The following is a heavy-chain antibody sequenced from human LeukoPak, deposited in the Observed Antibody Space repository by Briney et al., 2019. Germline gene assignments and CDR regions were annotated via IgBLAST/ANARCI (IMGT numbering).Heavy chain of an antibody. V-gene: IGHV3-23*01. D-gene: IGHD3-22*01. CDR1: GFTFSSYA. CDR3: TTESYDSSGYYVDY. Sequence: PGGSLRLSCAASGFTFSSYAMSWVRQAPGKGLEWVSAISGSGGSTYYADSVKGRFTISRDNSKNTLYLQMNSLRAEDTAVYYCTTESYDSSGYYVDYWGQGTLVTVSS. CDR2: ISGSGGST. J-gene: IGHJ4*02.